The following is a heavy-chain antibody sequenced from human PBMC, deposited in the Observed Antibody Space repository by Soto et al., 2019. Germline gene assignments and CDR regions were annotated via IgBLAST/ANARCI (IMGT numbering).Heavy chain of an antibody. V-gene: IGHV4-30-2*01. J-gene: IGHJ4*02. CDR1: GGSISSGGYS. CDR2: IYHSGST. CDR3: ARRYCSGGSCYPDY. Sequence: QLQLQESGSGLVKPSQTLSLTCAVSGGSISSGGYSWSWIRQPPGKGLEWIGYIYHSGSTYYNPSLQSRVTISVDRSKNQFSLKLSSVTAADTAVYYCARRYCSGGSCYPDYWGQGTLVTVSS. D-gene: IGHD2-15*01.